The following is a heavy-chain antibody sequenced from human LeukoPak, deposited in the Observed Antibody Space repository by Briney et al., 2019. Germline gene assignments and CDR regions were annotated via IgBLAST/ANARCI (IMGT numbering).Heavy chain of an antibody. D-gene: IGHD4-17*01. CDR1: DGSVPSYY. CDR3: ALGDNYGDYEVDY. CDR2: INRSGST. Sequence: SETLSLTCTVSDGSVPSYYWSWIRQPPGKGLEWIGEINRSGSTYYNPSLKSRVTISVDTSKNQFSLKLSSVTAADTAVYYCALGDNYGDYEVDYWGQGTLVTVSS. J-gene: IGHJ4*02. V-gene: IGHV4-34*01.